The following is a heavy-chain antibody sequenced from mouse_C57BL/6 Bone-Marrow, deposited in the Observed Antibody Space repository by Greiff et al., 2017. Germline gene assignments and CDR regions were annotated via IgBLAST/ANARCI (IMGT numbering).Heavy chain of an antibody. CDR1: GYSFTGYF. Sequence: VHVKQSGPELVKPGDSVKISCKASGYSFTGYFMNWVMQSHGKSLEWIGRINPYNGDTFYNQKFKGKATLTVDKSSSTAHMELRSLTSEDSAVYYCARRRLRWYFDVWGTGTTVTVSS. CDR2: INPYNGDT. J-gene: IGHJ1*03. V-gene: IGHV1-20*01. CDR3: ARRRLRWYFDV. D-gene: IGHD2-4*01.